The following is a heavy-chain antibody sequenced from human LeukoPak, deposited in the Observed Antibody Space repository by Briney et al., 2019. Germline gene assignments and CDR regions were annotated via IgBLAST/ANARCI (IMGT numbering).Heavy chain of an antibody. Sequence: GESLKISCKGSGYSFTSYWIGWVRQMPGKGLEWMGIIYPGDSDTRYSPSFQGQVTISADKSISTAYLQWSSLKASDTAMYYCAVPVLAAANYYGMDVWGQGTTVTVSS. CDR2: IYPGDSDT. V-gene: IGHV5-51*01. J-gene: IGHJ6*02. CDR1: GYSFTSYW. CDR3: AVPVLAAANYYGMDV. D-gene: IGHD6-13*01.